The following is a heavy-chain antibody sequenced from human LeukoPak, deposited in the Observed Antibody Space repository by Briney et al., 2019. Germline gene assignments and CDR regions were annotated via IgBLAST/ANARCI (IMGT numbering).Heavy chain of an antibody. Sequence: PSETLSLTXTVSGGSISSYYWSWIRQPPGKGLEWIGYIYYSGSTNYNPSLKRRVTISVDTSKNQFSLKLSSVTAADTAVYYCARGSGGIPSPAFDIWGQGTMVTVSS. V-gene: IGHV4-59*01. J-gene: IGHJ3*02. CDR3: ARGSGGIPSPAFDI. CDR2: IYYSGST. CDR1: GGSISSYY. D-gene: IGHD3-16*01.